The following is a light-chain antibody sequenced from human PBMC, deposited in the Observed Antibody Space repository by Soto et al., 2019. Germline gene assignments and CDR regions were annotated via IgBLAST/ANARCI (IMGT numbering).Light chain of an antibody. CDR2: EVS. CDR1: SSDVGGYNY. J-gene: IGLJ2*01. CDR3: SSYTSSSLV. Sequence: QSVLTQPASVSGSPGQSITISCTGTSSDVGGYNYVSWYQQHPGKAPKLMIYEVSNRPSGVSNRFSGSKSGNTASLTISGLQAEDEAVYYCSSYTSSSLVFGGGTKLTVL. V-gene: IGLV2-14*01.